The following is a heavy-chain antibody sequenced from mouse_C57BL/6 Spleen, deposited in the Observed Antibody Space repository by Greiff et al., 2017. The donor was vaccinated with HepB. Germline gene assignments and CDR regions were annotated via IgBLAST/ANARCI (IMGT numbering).Heavy chain of an antibody. D-gene: IGHD1-1*01. CDR1: GYTFISYW. Sequence: QVQLQQPGAELVKPGASVKMSCKASGYTFISYWMHWVKQRPGQGLEWIGRIHPSDSDTNYNQKLKGKATLTVDKSSSTAYMQLSSLTSEDSAVYYCAMDGSSPWFAYWGQGTLVTVSA. J-gene: IGHJ3*01. V-gene: IGHV1-74*01. CDR3: AMDGSSPWFAY. CDR2: IHPSDSDT.